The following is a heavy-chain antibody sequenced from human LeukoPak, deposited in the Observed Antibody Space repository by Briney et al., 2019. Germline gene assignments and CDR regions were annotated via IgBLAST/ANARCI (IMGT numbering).Heavy chain of an antibody. D-gene: IGHD3-22*01. CDR3: ARAYKDSSGYQYSFDF. CDR1: GGSISGYY. Sequence: PSETLSLTCVVSGGSISGYYWSWIRQPPGKGLEWIGYGHSSGRTNYNASLKRRATLSVDTSRNDFSLKLTSVTAADTAVYYCARAYKDSSGYQYSFDFWGRGTLVTVSS. CDR2: GHSSGRT. V-gene: IGHV4-59*01. J-gene: IGHJ4*02.